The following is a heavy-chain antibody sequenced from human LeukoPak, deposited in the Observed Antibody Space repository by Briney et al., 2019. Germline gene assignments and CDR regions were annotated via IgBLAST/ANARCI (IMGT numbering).Heavy chain of an antibody. J-gene: IGHJ3*02. CDR1: GGSISSYY. D-gene: IGHD3-22*01. Sequence: SETLSLTCTVSGGSISSYYWSWTRQPAGKGLEWIGRIYTSGSTNYNPSLKSRVTMSVDTSKNQFSLKLSSVTAADTAVYYCARELSSGYYLAFDIWGQGTMVTVSS. CDR3: ARELSSGYYLAFDI. CDR2: IYTSGST. V-gene: IGHV4-4*07.